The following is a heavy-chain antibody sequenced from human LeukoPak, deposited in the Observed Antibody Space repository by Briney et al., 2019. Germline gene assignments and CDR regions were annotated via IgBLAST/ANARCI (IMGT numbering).Heavy chain of an antibody. CDR1: GYTFTNYY. D-gene: IGHD3-22*01. CDR2: INPSDGST. Sequence: GASVKVSCKASGYTFTNYYMHWVRQAPGQGLEWMGIINPSDGSTNYAQKFQGRVTMTRDMSTSTVYMELSSLRSEDTAVYYCARSYDSGDYYKGGFDYWGQGTLVTVSS. J-gene: IGHJ4*02. CDR3: ARSYDSGDYYKGGFDY. V-gene: IGHV1-46*01.